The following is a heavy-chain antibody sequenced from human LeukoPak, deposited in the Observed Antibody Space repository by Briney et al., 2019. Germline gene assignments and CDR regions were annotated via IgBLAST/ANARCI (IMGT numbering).Heavy chain of an antibody. V-gene: IGHV3-48*04. D-gene: IGHD1-7*01. J-gene: IGHJ4*02. CDR2: IDTTSTTM. CDR3: ATAGNYRFDY. CDR1: GFTFDTYT. Sequence: GGSLRLSCAASGFTFDTYTMNWVRQAPGTGLEWVSYIDTTSTTMYYADSVKGRFTISRDNARNTLYLQMNSLRVEDTALYFCATAGNYRFDYWGQGTLVTVSS.